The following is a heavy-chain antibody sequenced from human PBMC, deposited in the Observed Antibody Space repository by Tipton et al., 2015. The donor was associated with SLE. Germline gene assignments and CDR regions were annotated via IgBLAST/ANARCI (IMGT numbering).Heavy chain of an antibody. CDR2: IYTRGST. J-gene: IGHJ3*02. D-gene: IGHD4-11*01. CDR3: ATSFIYSDWGAFHI. V-gene: IGHV4-4*07. Sequence: TLSLTCTVSGGSISSYYWSWIRQSAGEGLEWIGRIYTRGSTNYNPSLKSRVVVAMDASKNQVSLKLRSVTAADTAVYYCATSFIYSDWGAFHIWGQGTMVTVSS. CDR1: GGSISSYY.